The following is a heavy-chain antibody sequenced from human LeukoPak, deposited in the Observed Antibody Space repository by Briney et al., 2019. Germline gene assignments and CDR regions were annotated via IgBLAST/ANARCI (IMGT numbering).Heavy chain of an antibody. J-gene: IGHJ4*02. CDR2: INSDGSST. CDR1: GFTFSSYW. V-gene: IGHV3-74*01. D-gene: IGHD3-22*01. Sequence: GGSLRLSCAASGFTFSSYWMHWVRQAPGKGLVWVSSINSDGSSTSYADSVKGRFTISRDNAKNTLYLQMNSLRGEDAAVYYCASLYSSGYYYFDYWGQGTLVTVSS. CDR3: ASLYSSGYYYFDY.